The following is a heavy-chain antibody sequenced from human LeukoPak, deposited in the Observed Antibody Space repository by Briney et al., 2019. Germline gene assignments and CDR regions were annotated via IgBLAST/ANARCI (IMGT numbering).Heavy chain of an antibody. D-gene: IGHD3-10*01. J-gene: IGHJ6*02. CDR1: GGSISGYY. CDR3: ARGTTYYYGSGSYYSPDPYYYGMDV. Sequence: SETLSLTCTVSGGSISGYYWSWIRQPPGKGLEWIGYVYYTGSGNYNPSLKSRVTISVDTSKNQFSLKLSSVTAADTAVYYCARGTTYYYGSGSYYSPDPYYYGMDVWGQGTTVTVPS. CDR2: VYYTGSG. V-gene: IGHV4-59*12.